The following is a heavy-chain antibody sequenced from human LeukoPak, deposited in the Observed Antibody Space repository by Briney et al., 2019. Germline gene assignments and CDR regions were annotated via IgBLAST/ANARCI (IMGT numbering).Heavy chain of an antibody. V-gene: IGHV3-43*02. CDR3: AKDRYSGYDFVDY. CDR2: ISGDGCST. D-gene: IGHD5-12*01. J-gene: IGHJ4*02. Sequence: PGGSLRLSCATSGFTFDDYAMHWVRQAPGKGLEWVSLISGDGCSTYYADSVKGRFTISRVNSKNSLYLQMNSLRTEDTALYYCAKDRYSGYDFVDYWGQGTLVTVSS. CDR1: GFTFDDYA.